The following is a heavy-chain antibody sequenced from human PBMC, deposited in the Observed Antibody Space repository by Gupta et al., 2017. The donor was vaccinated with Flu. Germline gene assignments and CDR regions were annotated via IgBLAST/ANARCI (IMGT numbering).Heavy chain of an antibody. Sequence: QLQLQVSGPGLVKPSETLSLLCTVPGGSISYTSYYWGWIRQPPGKGLEWIGNVGYSGNTFYNPSLKSRVTISVDTSKNQFSLKLSSVTAADTAVYYCARRITYGKTFDYWGQGSLVTVSS. CDR2: VGYSGNT. CDR3: ARRITYGKTFDY. V-gene: IGHV4-39*01. J-gene: IGHJ4*02. CDR1: GGSISYTSYY. D-gene: IGHD2/OR15-2a*01.